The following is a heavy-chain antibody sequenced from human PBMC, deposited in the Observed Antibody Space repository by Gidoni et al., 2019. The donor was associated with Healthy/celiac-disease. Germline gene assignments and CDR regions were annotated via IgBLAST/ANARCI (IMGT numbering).Heavy chain of an antibody. CDR2: IVVGSGNT. V-gene: IGHV1-58*01. CDR1: GFTFTSSA. J-gene: IGHJ6*03. CDR3: AAPGESYYYYYMDV. D-gene: IGHD3-16*01. Sequence: QMQLVQSGPEVKKPGTSVKVSCKASGFTFTSSAVQWVRQARGQRLEWIGWIVVGSGNTNYAQKCQERVTITRDMSTSTAYMELSSLRSEDTAVYYCAAPGESYYYYYMDVWGKGTTVTVSS.